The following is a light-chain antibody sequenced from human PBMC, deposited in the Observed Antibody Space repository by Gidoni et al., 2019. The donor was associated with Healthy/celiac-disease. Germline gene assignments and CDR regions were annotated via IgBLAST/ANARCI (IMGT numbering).Light chain of an antibody. CDR2: DDS. J-gene: IGLJ2*01. V-gene: IGLV3-21*02. CDR3: QVWDSSSDHVV. CDR1: NIGSKS. Sequence: SYVLTQPPSVSVAPGQTARITCGGNNIGSKSEHWYQQKPGQAPVLVVYDDSDRPSGIPGRFSGSNSGNTATLTISRVEAGDEADYYCQVWDSSSDHVVFGGGTKLTVL.